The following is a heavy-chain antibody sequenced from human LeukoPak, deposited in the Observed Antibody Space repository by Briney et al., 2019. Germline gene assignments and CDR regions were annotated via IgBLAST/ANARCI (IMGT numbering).Heavy chain of an antibody. J-gene: IGHJ4*02. CDR1: RFTVSSNY. CDR3: ARAAGTTRDY. CDR2: IDISGST. V-gene: IGHV3-66*01. D-gene: IGHD1-1*01. Sequence: PGGSLRLSCAASRFTVSSNYMSWVRQAPGKGLEWVSVIDISGSTYYADSVKGRFTISRDYSRNTLYLQMTSLRAEDTAVYYCARAAGTTRDYWGQGTLVTVSS.